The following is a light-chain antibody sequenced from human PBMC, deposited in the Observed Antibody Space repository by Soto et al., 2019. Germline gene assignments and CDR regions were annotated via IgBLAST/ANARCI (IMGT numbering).Light chain of an antibody. Sequence: EIVMTQSPATLSVSPGERVTLSCRASQSVSSNFAWYQQKPGQAPRLLIYGASTRTTGIPARFSGGGSETEYTLTISSRQSEDFAVYYCQQYHNWPPRTFGQGTKVEIK. CDR2: GAS. CDR3: QQYHNWPPRT. V-gene: IGKV3-15*01. CDR1: QSVSSN. J-gene: IGKJ1*01.